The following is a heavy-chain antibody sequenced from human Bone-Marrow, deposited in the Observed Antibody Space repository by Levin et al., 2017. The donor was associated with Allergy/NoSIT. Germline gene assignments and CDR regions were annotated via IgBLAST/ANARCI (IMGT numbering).Heavy chain of an antibody. V-gene: IGHV3-66*04. CDR2: LYSDGRT. Sequence: PGESLKISCVASGFTVSSHYMSWVRQAPGKGLEWVSVLYSDGRTYYADSVKGRFTISRDNPKNTLYLQMNSLRDEDTAVYYCAGHSGGWYGRGWFDPWGQGTLVTVSS. CDR3: AGHSGGWYGRGWFDP. CDR1: GFTVSSHY. D-gene: IGHD6-19*01. J-gene: IGHJ5*02.